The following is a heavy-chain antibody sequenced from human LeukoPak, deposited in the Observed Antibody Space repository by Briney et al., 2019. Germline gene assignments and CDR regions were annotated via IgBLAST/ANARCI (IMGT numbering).Heavy chain of an antibody. V-gene: IGHV3-7*04. Sequence: GGSLRLSCAASGFTFSSYWMSWVRQTPGKGLEWVANIKQDGSEKYYVDSVKGRFTISRDNAKNSVYLQMNSLRVEDTALYYCGRGGDYWGQGTLVTVSS. CDR3: GRGGDY. D-gene: IGHD3-16*01. CDR2: IKQDGSEK. CDR1: GFTFSSYW. J-gene: IGHJ4*02.